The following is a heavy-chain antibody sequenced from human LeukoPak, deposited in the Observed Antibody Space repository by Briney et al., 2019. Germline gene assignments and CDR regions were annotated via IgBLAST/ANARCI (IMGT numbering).Heavy chain of an antibody. D-gene: IGHD2-21*01. J-gene: IGHJ3*02. CDR1: GGSFSGYY. Sequence: SETLSLTCAVYGGSFSGYYWNWIRQPPGKGLEWIGKIYHSGSTNYNPSLKSRVTISVDTSKNQFSLKLSSVTAADTAVYYCARGRPGGGELPRPHAFDIWGQGTMVTVSS. CDR3: ARGRPGGGELPRPHAFDI. CDR2: IYHSGST. V-gene: IGHV4-34*01.